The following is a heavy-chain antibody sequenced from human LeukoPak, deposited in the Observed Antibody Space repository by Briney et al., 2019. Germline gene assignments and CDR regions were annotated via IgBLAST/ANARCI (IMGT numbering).Heavy chain of an antibody. CDR1: GGSISSGDYY. CDR2: IYYSGST. J-gene: IGHJ4*02. CDR3: ARGLGYSSGWYGAADFDY. Sequence: SETLSLTCTVSGGSISSGDYYWSWIRQPPGKGLEWIGYIYYSGSTYDNPSLKSRVTISVDTSKNQFSLKLSSVTAADTAVYYCARGLGYSSGWYGAADFDYWGQGTLVTVSS. D-gene: IGHD6-19*01. V-gene: IGHV4-30-4*08.